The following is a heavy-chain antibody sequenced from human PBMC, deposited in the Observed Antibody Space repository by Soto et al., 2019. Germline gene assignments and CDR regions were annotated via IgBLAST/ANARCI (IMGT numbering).Heavy chain of an antibody. CDR3: ARDQMGRYYGSGSYYFDY. J-gene: IGHJ4*02. V-gene: IGHV3-30-3*01. Sequence: QVQLVESGGGVVQPGRSLRLSCAASGFTFSSYAMHWVRQAPGKGLEWVAVISYDGSNKYYADSVKGRFTISRDNSKNTLYLQMNSLRDEETAVYYCARDQMGRYYGSGSYYFDYWGQGTLVTVSS. CDR1: GFTFSSYA. D-gene: IGHD3-10*01. CDR2: ISYDGSNK.